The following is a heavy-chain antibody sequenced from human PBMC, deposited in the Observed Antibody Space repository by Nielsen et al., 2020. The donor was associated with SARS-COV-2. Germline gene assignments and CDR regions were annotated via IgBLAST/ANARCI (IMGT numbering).Heavy chain of an antibody. D-gene: IGHD2-15*01. CDR2: IKSDGSST. CDR1: GLTFSSYA. CDR3: ARGSLACSGGICYLDDAFDI. Sequence: GGSLRLSCAASGLTFSSYAMNWVRQAPGKGLVWVSRIKSDGSSTSDADSVKGRFTISRDNAKSTLYLQLNSLRAEDTAVYYCARGSLACSGGICYLDDAFDIWGQGTVVTVSS. V-gene: IGHV3-74*01. J-gene: IGHJ3*02.